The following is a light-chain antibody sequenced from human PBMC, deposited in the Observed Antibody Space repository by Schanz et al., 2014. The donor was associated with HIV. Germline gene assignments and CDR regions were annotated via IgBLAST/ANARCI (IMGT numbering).Light chain of an antibody. Sequence: QSVLTQPASVSGSLGQSITISCTGTNRDIGTYDFVSWYQQHPGTAPKLLIYDVTYRPSGVSNAFSGTKSGNTASLTISGLQAADEADYYCSSKRIGGSSPLVFGSGTKLTVL. V-gene: IGLV2-14*03. CDR3: SSKRIGGSSPLV. CDR2: DVT. CDR1: NRDIGTYDF. J-gene: IGLJ1*01.